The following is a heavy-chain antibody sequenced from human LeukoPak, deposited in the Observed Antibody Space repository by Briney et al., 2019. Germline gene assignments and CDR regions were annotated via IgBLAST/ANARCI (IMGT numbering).Heavy chain of an antibody. J-gene: IGHJ6*02. CDR2: ISSSSTI. CDR1: GFTFSSYS. D-gene: IGHD2-2*01. CDR3: AREGVVPAAPWYYYGMAV. V-gene: IGHV3-48*01. Sequence: GGSLRLSCAASGFTFSSYSMKWVGQARGKGVEGVSYISSSSTIYYSDSVKGRLTISRDNAKNSLYLQMNSLRAEDTAVYYCAREGVVPAAPWYYYGMAVWGQGTTVTVSS.